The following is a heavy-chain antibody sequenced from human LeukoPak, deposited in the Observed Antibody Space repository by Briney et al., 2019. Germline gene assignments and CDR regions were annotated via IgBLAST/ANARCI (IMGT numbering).Heavy chain of an antibody. J-gene: IGHJ4*02. D-gene: IGHD2-2*01. CDR1: GFTFGSYS. V-gene: IGHV3-21*01. CDR2: ISSSSSYI. CDR3: ARDRDIVVVPAPSPFDY. Sequence: GGSLRLSCAASGFTFGSYSMNWVRQAPGKGLEWVSSISSSSSYIYYADSVKGRFTISRDNAKNSLYLQMNSLRAEDTAVYYCARDRDIVVVPAPSPFDYWGQGTLVTVSS.